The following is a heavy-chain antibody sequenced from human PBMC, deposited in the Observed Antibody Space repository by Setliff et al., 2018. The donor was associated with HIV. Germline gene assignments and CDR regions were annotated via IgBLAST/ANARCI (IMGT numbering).Heavy chain of an antibody. CDR3: ARGVLITKRVTQTGGYYYYTDV. CDR1: GGSITGYY. Sequence: PSETLSLTCTVSGGSITGYYWSWIRQPPGKGLEWIGWIYYSGNTNYNPSLRSRVTMSVDTSKNQFSLTLSSVTAADTAVYYCARGVLITKRVTQTGGYYYYTDVWGKGTTVTVSS. D-gene: IGHD2-21*02. V-gene: IGHV4-59*08. J-gene: IGHJ6*03. CDR2: IYYSGNT.